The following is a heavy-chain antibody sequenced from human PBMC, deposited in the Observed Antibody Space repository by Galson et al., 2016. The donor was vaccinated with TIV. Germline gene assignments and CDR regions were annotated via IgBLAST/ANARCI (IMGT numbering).Heavy chain of an antibody. CDR2: ISSDGNRR. J-gene: IGHJ5*02. D-gene: IGHD6-13*01. Sequence: LRLSCAASGFTFSSHWMHWVRQSPGKGLVWVSRISSDGNRRTYADSVKGRFTISRDNAKNILYLQLNSLRVEDTAVYYCSRGVGRAIAAAGFRWLDPWGQGTQVIVSS. CDR3: SRGVGRAIAAAGFRWLDP. V-gene: IGHV3-74*01. CDR1: GFTFSSHW.